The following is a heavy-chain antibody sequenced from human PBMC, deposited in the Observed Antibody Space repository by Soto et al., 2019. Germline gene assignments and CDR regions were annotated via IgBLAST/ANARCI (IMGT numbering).Heavy chain of an antibody. Sequence: QVQLVESGGGVVQPGRSLRLSCAASGFTFSSYGMHWVRQAPGKVLEWVAVIWYDGSNKYYADSVKGRFTISRDNSKNTVYLQMNSLRAEETAVYYCAREASAGTVDYWGQGTLVTVSS. CDR1: GFTFSSYG. D-gene: IGHD6-13*01. CDR3: AREASAGTVDY. J-gene: IGHJ4*02. CDR2: IWYDGSNK. V-gene: IGHV3-33*01.